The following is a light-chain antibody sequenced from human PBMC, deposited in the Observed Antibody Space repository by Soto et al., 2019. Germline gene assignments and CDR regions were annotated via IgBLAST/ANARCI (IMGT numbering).Light chain of an antibody. J-gene: IGKJ4*01. CDR2: AAS. V-gene: IGKV1-17*02. CDR3: QQLYSYPLT. Sequence: DIQMTQSPSSLSASVGERVTITCRASQSISNYLNWYQQKPGKAPNLLIYAASALQTGVSSRFSGSGYGTDFALTISNLQPEDFATYFCQQLYSYPLTFGGGTTVEF. CDR1: QSISNY.